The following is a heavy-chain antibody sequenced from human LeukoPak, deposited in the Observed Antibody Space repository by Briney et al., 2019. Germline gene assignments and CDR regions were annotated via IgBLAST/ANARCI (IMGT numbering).Heavy chain of an antibody. CDR1: GFTFSTYS. J-gene: IGHJ4*02. Sequence: GGSLRLSCAASGFTFSTYSMNWVRQAPGKGLEWASSISSSTSSKYYADSVKGRFTISRDDAKNSLYLQMNSLRAEDTAVYYCARLKIYCTGGVCPSPIDYWGQGTLVTVSS. D-gene: IGHD2-8*02. V-gene: IGHV3-21*01. CDR2: ISSSTSSK. CDR3: ARLKIYCTGGVCPSPIDY.